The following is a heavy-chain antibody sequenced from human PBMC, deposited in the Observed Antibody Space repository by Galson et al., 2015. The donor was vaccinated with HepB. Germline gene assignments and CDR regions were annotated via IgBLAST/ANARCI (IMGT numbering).Heavy chain of an antibody. CDR3: AREVDTAMVDAFDI. D-gene: IGHD5-18*01. CDR1: GYTFTSYG. J-gene: IGHJ3*02. Sequence: PVKVSCKASGYTFTSYGISWVRQAPGQGLEWMGWISAYNGNTNYAQKLQGRVTMTTDTSTSTAYMELRSLRSDDTAVYYCAREVDTAMVDAFDIWGQGTMVTVSS. CDR2: ISAYNGNT. V-gene: IGHV1-18*04.